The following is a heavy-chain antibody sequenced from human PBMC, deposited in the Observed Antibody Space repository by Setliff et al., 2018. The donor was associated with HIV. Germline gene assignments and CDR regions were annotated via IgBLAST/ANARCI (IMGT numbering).Heavy chain of an antibody. CDR2: IYPGDSDT. CDR3: ARFWGSSGWYGDYYYYYMDV. Sequence: PGESLKISCKGSGYSFTSYWIGWVRQMPGKGLEWMGIIYPGDSDTRYSPSFQGQVTISADKSISTAYLQWSSLKASDTAMYYCARFWGSSGWYGDYYYYYMDVWGKGTTVTVS. V-gene: IGHV5-51*01. D-gene: IGHD6-19*01. CDR1: GYSFTSYW. J-gene: IGHJ6*03.